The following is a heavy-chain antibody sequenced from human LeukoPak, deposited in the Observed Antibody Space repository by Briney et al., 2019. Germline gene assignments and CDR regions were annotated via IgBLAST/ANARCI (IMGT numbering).Heavy chain of an antibody. CDR1: GFTFSNTY. V-gene: IGHV3-15*04. J-gene: IGHJ4*02. CDR3: TTDRLY. Sequence: PGGSLRLSCAASGFTFSNTYMSWVRQAPGKGLEWVGRIGTKTAGGTTDYAAPVKGRFTISRDDSKNTLYLEMNSLKTEDTAVYYCTTDRLYWGQGTLVTVSS. CDR2: IGTKTAGGTT.